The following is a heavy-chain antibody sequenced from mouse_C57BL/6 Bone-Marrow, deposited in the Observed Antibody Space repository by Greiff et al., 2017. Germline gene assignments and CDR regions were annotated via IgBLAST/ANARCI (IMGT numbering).Heavy chain of an antibody. D-gene: IGHD1-1*01. V-gene: IGHV1-9*01. CDR2: ILPGSGCT. CDR3: ARGDYYGSSDYFDY. Sequence: QVQLQQSGAELMKPGASVKLSCKATGYTFPGYWIAWVKQRPGHGLEWIGEILPGSGCTNYTEKFQGKVTVTADTSSSTAYMQLSSLTTEDSAIDYCARGDYYGSSDYFDYWGQGTTLTVSS. J-gene: IGHJ2*01. CDR1: GYTFPGYW.